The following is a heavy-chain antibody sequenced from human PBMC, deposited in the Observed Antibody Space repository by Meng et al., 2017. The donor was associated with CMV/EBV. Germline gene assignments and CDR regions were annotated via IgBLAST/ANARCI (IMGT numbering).Heavy chain of an antibody. J-gene: IGHJ4*02. CDR2: IIPIFGTA. D-gene: IGHD5-12*01. CDR3: AREGALAYFDY. V-gene: IGHV1-69*01. Sequence: LWLSGVRVKKPGTSVKVSCKASGGTFSSYAISWVRQAPGQGLEWMRGIIPIFGTANYAQRFQGRVTITADESTSTAYMELSSLRSEDTAVYYCAREGALAYFDYWGQGTLVTVSS. CDR1: GGTFSSYA.